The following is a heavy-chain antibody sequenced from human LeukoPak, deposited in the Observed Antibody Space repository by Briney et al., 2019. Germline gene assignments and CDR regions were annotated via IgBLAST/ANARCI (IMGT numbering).Heavy chain of an antibody. Sequence: ASVKVSCKASGYTFTTYYMHWVRQAPGQGLEWMGIIDPSGGSTSYAQKFQGRVTMTRDTSTSTVYMELSSPRSDDTAVYYCARLSQQTFDIWGQGTLVTVSS. CDR1: GYTFTTYY. CDR2: IDPSGGST. CDR3: ARLSQQTFDI. V-gene: IGHV1-46*01. J-gene: IGHJ3*02.